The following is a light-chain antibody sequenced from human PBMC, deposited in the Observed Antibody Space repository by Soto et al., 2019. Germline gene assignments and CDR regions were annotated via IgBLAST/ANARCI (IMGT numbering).Light chain of an antibody. J-gene: IGLJ2*01. CDR2: DVS. CDR1: SSDVGGYNY. CDR3: SSYTSSSTLV. V-gene: IGLV2-14*01. Sequence: QSALTQPASVSGSPGQSITISCTGTSSDVGGYNYVSWYQQHPGKAPKLMIYDVSNRPSGVPNRFSGSKSGNTASLTISGLQAEEEADYYCSSYTSSSTLVFGGGTKLTVL.